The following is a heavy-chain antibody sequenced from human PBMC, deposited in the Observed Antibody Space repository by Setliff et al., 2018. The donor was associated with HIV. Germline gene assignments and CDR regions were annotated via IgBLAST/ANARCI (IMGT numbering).Heavy chain of an antibody. V-gene: IGHV1-69*13. J-gene: IGHJ3*02. CDR3: ASKLYCTYGVCLDAFDI. D-gene: IGHD2-8*01. CDR1: GGNFNNYA. CDR2: IIPIFGTA. Sequence: SVKVSCKASGGNFNNYALSWVRQAPGQGLEWMGGIIPIFGTANYAQKFQGRVTITADESTSTAYMELSSLRSEDTAVYFCASKLYCTYGVCLDAFDIWGQGTMVTVS.